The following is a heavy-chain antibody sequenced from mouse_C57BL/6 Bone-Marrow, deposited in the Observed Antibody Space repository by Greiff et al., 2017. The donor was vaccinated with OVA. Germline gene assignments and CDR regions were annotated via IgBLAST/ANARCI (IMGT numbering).Heavy chain of an antibody. V-gene: IGHV14-4*01. D-gene: IGHD2-3*01. CDR2: IDPENGDT. Sequence: VQLQQSGAELVRPGASVKLSCTASGFNIKDDYMHWVKQRPEQGLEWIGWIDPENGDTEYASKFQGKATITADTSSNTAYLQLSSLTSEDTAVYYCTTPDGYYGGYWGQGTTLTVSS. CDR1: GFNIKDDY. J-gene: IGHJ2*01. CDR3: TTPDGYYGGY.